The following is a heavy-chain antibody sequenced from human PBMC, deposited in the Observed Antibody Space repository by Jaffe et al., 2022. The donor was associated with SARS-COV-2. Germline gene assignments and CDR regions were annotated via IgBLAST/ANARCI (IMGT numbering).Heavy chain of an antibody. CDR2: IYTSGST. V-gene: IGHV4-61*02. Sequence: QVQLQESGPGLVKPSQTLSLTCTVSGGSISSGTYYWSWIRQPAGKGLEWIGRIYTSGSTNYNPSLKSRVTISVDTSKNQFSLRLRSVTAADTAVYYCARAPRGISSEGVRKNYYFDYWGQGTLVAVSS. CDR3: ARAPRGISSEGVRKNYYFDY. D-gene: IGHD2-2*01. CDR1: GGSISSGTYY. J-gene: IGHJ4*02.